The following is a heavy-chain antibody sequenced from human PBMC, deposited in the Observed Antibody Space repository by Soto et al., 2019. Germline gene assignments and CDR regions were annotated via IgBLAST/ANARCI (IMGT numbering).Heavy chain of an antibody. CDR3: ARDKLRFLEWSYYFDY. V-gene: IGHV3-48*02. CDR1: GFTFSSYS. D-gene: IGHD3-3*01. CDR2: ISSSSSTI. Sequence: GGSVRLSCAASGFTFSSYSMNWVRQAPGKGLEWVSYISSSSSTIYYADSVKGRFTISRDNAKNSLYLQMNSLRDEDTAVYYCARDKLRFLEWSYYFDYWGQGTLVTVSS. J-gene: IGHJ4*02.